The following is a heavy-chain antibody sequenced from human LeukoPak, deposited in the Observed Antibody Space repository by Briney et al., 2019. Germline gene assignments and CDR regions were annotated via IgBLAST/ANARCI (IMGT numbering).Heavy chain of an antibody. D-gene: IGHD3-16*02. V-gene: IGHV3-21*01. Sequence: GGSLRLSCAASGFTFSSYSMNWVRQAPGKGLEWVSSISSSSSYIYYADSVKGRFTISRDNAKNSLYLQMNSLRAEDTAVYYCARDGGPCSYYDYVWGSCRYTIYGMDVWGQGTTVTVSS. CDR3: ARDGGPCSYYDYVWGSCRYTIYGMDV. J-gene: IGHJ6*02. CDR2: ISSSSSYI. CDR1: GFTFSSYS.